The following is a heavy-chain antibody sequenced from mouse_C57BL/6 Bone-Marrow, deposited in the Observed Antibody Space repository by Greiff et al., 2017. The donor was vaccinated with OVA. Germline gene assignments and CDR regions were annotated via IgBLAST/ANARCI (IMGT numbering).Heavy chain of an antibody. J-gene: IGHJ3*01. Sequence: EVMLVESGGDLVKPGGSLKLSCAASGFTFSSYGMSWVRQTPDKRLEWVATISSGGSYTYYPDSVKGRFTISRDNAKNTLYLQMSSLKSEDTAMYYCARVLWYPWFADWGQGTLVTVSA. CDR3: ARVLWYPWFAD. CDR2: ISSGGSYT. CDR1: GFTFSSYG. V-gene: IGHV5-6*01. D-gene: IGHD2-1*01.